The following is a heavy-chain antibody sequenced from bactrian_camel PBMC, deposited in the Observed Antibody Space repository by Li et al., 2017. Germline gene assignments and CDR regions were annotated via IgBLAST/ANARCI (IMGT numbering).Heavy chain of an antibody. D-gene: IGHD1*01. J-gene: IGHJ4*01. V-gene: IGHV3S40*01. CDR3: AAGRWRGSAGCDNTDWNY. CDR2: ISNGGQNR. Sequence: VQLVESGGGLVQPGGSLRLSCTASGFTFGSHAMYWVRQPPGEGLEWVATISNGGQNRWYRPSVEGRFYISRNNAANTLSLQMNNLQPDDTAIYSCAAGRWRGSAGCDNTDWNYWGQGTQVTVS. CDR1: GFTFGSHA.